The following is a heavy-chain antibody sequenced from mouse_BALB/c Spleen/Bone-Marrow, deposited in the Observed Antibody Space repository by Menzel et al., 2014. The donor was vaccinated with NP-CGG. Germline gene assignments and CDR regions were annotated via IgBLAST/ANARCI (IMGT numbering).Heavy chain of an antibody. CDR2: INPYNDGT. CDR1: GYTFTAYV. J-gene: IGHJ4*01. CDR3: AREGGLRRGDYYAMDY. V-gene: IGHV1-14*01. Sequence: LVESGPGLVKPGASVKMSCKASGYTFTAYVMHWVQQKPGQGLEWIGYINPYNDGTKYNEKFKGKATLTSGKSSSTAYMELSSLTSEDSAVYYCAREGGLRRGDYYAMDYWGQGTSVTVSS. D-gene: IGHD2-4*01.